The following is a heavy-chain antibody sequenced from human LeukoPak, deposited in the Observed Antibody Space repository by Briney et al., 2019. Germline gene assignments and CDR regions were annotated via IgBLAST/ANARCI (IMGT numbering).Heavy chain of an antibody. Sequence: GGSLRLSCAASGFTFSSYGMSWVRQAPGKGLEWVSAISGSGGSTYYADSVKGRFTISRDNSKNTLYLQMNSLRAEDTAVYYCASPYSSRWYELCYWGQGTLVTVSS. CDR3: ASPYSSRWYELCY. CDR2: ISGSGGST. D-gene: IGHD6-13*01. CDR1: GFTFSSYG. J-gene: IGHJ4*02. V-gene: IGHV3-23*01.